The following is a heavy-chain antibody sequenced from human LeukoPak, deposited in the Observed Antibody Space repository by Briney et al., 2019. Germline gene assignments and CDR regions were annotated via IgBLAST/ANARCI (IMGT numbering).Heavy chain of an antibody. CDR2: IYRDGSS. J-gene: IGHJ4*02. CDR3: ARSFYDILIGYYQYFDY. CDR1: GLSVSSNY. D-gene: IGHD3-9*01. Sequence: GGSLRLSCVASGLSVSSNYMSWVRQAPGKGLEWVSVIYRDGSSYYAESVKGRFTISRDNSKDTLYIQMNSLRAEDTAVYYCARSFYDILIGYYQYFDYWGQGTLVTVSS. V-gene: IGHV3-66*01.